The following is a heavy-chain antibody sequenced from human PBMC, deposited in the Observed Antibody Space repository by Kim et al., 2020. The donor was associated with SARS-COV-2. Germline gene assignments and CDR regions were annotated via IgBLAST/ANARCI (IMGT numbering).Heavy chain of an antibody. CDR1: GYSFTSYW. Sequence: GESLKISCKGSGYSFTSYWISWVRQMPGKGLEWMGRIDPSDSYTNYSPSFQGHVTISADKSISTAYLQWSSLKASDTAMYYCARLVVVPAAMTYYYYYGMDVLGQGTTVTVSS. CDR2: IDPSDSYT. V-gene: IGHV5-10-1*01. J-gene: IGHJ6*02. D-gene: IGHD2-2*01. CDR3: ARLVVVPAAMTYYYYYGMDV.